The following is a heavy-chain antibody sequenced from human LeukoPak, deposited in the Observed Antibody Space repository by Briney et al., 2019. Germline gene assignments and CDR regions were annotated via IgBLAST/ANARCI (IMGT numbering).Heavy chain of an antibody. CDR1: GYTFTNYY. D-gene: IGHD3-22*01. V-gene: IGHV1-46*01. CDR3: ARYNDSRDPPHFDY. CDR2: INPNGDST. Sequence: ASVKVSCKASGYTFTNYYLHWVRQAPGQGLEWMGIINPNGDSTNYAQKFQGRVTMTRDISTSTVYMELSSLRSEDTAMYYCARYNDSRDPPHFDYWGQGTLVTVSS. J-gene: IGHJ4*02.